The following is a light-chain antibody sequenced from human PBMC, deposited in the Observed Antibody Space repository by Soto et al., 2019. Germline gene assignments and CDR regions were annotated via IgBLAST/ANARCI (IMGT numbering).Light chain of an antibody. CDR3: CSYAHTTSLFL. Sequence: QSVLTQPASVSGSPGQSITISCTGSNSDVGSFDLVSWFQQYPGKAPKLILYEVSKRPLGVSNRFSGSKSGYTASLTISGLQAEDEVDYYCCSYAHTTSLFLFGTGPKVTVL. J-gene: IGLJ1*01. CDR2: EVS. V-gene: IGLV2-23*02. CDR1: NSDVGSFDL.